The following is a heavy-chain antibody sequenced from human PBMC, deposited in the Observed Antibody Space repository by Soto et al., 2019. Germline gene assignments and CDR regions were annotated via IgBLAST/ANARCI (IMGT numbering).Heavy chain of an antibody. V-gene: IGHV3-30*03. J-gene: IGHJ6*01. CDR3: ARREQLATYDFHYYGMDV. CDR1: GFTFSNYC. CDR2: ISYDGSNK. Sequence: GGSLRLSCASSGFTFSNYCIHWVRQAPCKGLQWVAVISYDGSNKYYADSVKGRFTISRDNSKNTVSLQMNSLRAQDTAVYYCARREQLATYDFHYYGMDVLGRRTTVAVCS. D-gene: IGHD6-6*01.